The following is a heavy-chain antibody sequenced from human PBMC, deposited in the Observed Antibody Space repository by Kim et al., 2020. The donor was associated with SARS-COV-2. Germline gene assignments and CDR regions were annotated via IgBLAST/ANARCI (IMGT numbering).Heavy chain of an antibody. V-gene: IGHV4-31*03. Sequence: SETLSLTCTVSGGSISSGGYYWSWIRQHPGKGLEWIGYIYYSGSTYYNPSLKSRVTISVDTSKNQFSLKLSSVTAADTAVYYCARVSAVAGITNWFDPWGQGTLVTFSS. J-gene: IGHJ5*02. CDR2: IYYSGST. CDR1: GGSISSGGYY. CDR3: ARVSAVAGITNWFDP. D-gene: IGHD6-19*01.